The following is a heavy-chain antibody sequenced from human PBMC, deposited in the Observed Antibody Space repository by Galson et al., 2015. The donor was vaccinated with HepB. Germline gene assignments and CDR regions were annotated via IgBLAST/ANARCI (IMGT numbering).Heavy chain of an antibody. CDR3: AKVAILGVTPHYFDY. CDR2: LGGSGSYT. J-gene: IGHJ4*02. V-gene: IGHV3-23*01. D-gene: IGHD2-21*02. Sequence: SLRLSCAASGFTFSSYAMRWVRQAPGKGLEWVLSLGGSGSYTYYADSVKGRFTISRDNSKNTLYLQMNSLRAEDTAVYYCAKVAILGVTPHYFDYLGQGPLVTVSS. CDR1: GFTFSSYA.